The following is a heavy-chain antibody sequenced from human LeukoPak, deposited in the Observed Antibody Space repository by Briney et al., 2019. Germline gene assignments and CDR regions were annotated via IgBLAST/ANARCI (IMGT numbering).Heavy chain of an antibody. D-gene: IGHD6-6*01. V-gene: IGHV5-51*01. CDR3: ARHVSTREYINWFDP. J-gene: IGHJ5*02. CDR1: GYSFTSYW. Sequence: GESLKISCKGSGYSFTSYWIGWVRQMPGKGLEWMGIIYPGDSDTRYSPSFQGQVTISADKSISTAYLQWSSLKASDTVMYYCARHVSTREYINWFDPWGQGTLVTVSS. CDR2: IYPGDSDT.